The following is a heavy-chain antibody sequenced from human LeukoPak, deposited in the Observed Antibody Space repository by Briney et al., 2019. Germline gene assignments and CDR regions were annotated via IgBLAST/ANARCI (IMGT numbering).Heavy chain of an antibody. J-gene: IGHJ4*02. V-gene: IGHV4-34*01. CDR1: GGSFSGYY. D-gene: IGHD4-17*01. CDR2: INHSGST. CDR3: ARIGRTTVTGIDY. Sequence: PSETLSLTCAVYGGSFSGYYWSWIRQPPGKGQEWIGEINHSGSTNYNPSLKSRVTISVDTSKNQFSLKLSSVTAADTAVYYCARIGRTTVTGIDYWGQGTLVTVSS.